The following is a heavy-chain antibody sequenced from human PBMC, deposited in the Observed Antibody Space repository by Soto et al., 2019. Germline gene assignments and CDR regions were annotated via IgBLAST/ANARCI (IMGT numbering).Heavy chain of an antibody. CDR1: GGTFSSYA. J-gene: IGHJ4*02. V-gene: IGHV1-69*13. CDR2: IIPIFGTA. D-gene: IGHD2-21*01. Sequence: ASVKVSCKASGGTFSSYAISWVRQAPGQGLEWMGGIIPIFGTANYAQKFQGRVTITADESTSTAYMELSSLRSEDTAVYYCAKVPLRPYYFDYWGLGTLVTVSS. CDR3: AKVPLRPYYFDY.